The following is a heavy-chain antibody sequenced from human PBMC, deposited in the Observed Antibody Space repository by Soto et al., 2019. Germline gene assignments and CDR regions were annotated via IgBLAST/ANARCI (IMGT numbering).Heavy chain of an antibody. CDR3: AKDRHYGSGTYSDIYLDY. V-gene: IGHV3-23*01. D-gene: IGHD3-10*01. CDR2: ISGSGGTT. CDR1: GFTFNSYA. J-gene: IGHJ4*02. Sequence: EVQLLESGGGLVQPGGSLRLSCGGSGFTFNSYAMTWVHQAPGKGLEWVSAISGSGGTTYYANSVQGRFTISRDQSKDALYLQMNSLRAEDTAIYYCAKDRHYGSGTYSDIYLDYWGQGTLVTVSS.